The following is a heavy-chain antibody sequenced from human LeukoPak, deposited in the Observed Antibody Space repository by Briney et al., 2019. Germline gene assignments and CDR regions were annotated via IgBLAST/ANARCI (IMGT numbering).Heavy chain of an antibody. CDR1: GFPFSSYS. J-gene: IGHJ4*02. CDR3: ARPLSGYSSSLGY. Sequence: GGSLRLSCAASGFPFSSYSMHWVRQAPGKGLVWVSRVSGDGGSTTYADSVKGRFTISRDNAKNTLYLQMNSLRAEDTAVYYCARPLSGYSSSLGYWGQGAPVTVSS. V-gene: IGHV3-74*01. CDR2: VSGDGGST. D-gene: IGHD6-6*01.